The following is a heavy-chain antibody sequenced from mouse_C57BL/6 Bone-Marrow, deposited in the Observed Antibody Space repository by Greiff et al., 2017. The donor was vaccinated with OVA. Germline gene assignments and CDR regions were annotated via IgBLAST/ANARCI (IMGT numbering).Heavy chain of an antibody. CDR1: GYTFTSYW. CDR3: ERPLYYCGSGYDY. D-gene: IGHD1-1*01. J-gene: IGHJ2*01. V-gene: IGHV1-50*01. CDR2: IDPSDSNT. Sequence: QVQLQQPGAELVKPGASVKLSCKASGYTFTSYWMHWVKQRPGQGLEWIGEIDPSDSNTNYNQKFKGKATLTVDTSSSTAYIQLSSLTSEDSAVYYCERPLYYCGSGYDYWGQGTTLTVSS.